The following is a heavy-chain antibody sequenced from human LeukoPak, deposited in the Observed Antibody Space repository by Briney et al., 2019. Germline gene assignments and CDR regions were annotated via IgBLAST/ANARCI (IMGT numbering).Heavy chain of an antibody. V-gene: IGHV3-20*01. Sequence: GGSLRLSCAASGFTFDDYGMSWVRQAPGKGLEWVSGINWNGGSTGYADSVKGRFTISRDNAKNSLYLQMNSLRAEDTAVYHCAKDKSYSIDYWGQGTLVTVSS. D-gene: IGHD3-10*01. CDR1: GFTFDDYG. CDR2: INWNGGST. J-gene: IGHJ4*02. CDR3: AKDKSYSIDY.